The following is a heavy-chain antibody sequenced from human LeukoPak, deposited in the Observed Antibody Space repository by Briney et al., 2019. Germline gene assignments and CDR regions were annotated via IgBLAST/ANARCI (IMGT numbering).Heavy chain of an antibody. CDR2: ISSSSNYI. V-gene: IGHV3-21*01. D-gene: IGHD5-12*01. J-gene: IGHJ4*02. Sequence: GGSLGLPRAGSGSTHHSYHQKWRAQAPGKGLEWVSSISSSSNYIYYADSVKGRFTISRDNAKNSLHLQMNSLRGEDTGLYYCAGVGRSGPIDYWGRGTLVTVSS. CDR1: GSTHHSYH. CDR3: AGVGRSGPIDY.